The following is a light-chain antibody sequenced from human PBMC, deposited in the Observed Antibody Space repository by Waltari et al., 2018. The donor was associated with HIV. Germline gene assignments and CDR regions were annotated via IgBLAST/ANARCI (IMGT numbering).Light chain of an antibody. CDR2: ETS. V-gene: IGKV1-5*03. J-gene: IGKJ1*01. CDR3: QQDNRYYSWA. Sequence: IQMTQSPSTLSASVGDRVTMTCRATHDISDWLAWYQHKPGTAPRLLIYETSTLESGVPSRFSGSDSGTDCSLTINSLQPEDFATYYCQQDNRYYSWAFGQGTRVEV. CDR1: HDISDW.